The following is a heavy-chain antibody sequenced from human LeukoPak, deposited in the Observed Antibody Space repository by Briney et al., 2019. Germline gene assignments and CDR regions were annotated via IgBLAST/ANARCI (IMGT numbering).Heavy chain of an antibody. CDR1: GFTFSDYY. Sequence: GGSLRLSCAASGFTFSDYYMSWIRQAPGKGLEWVSYISSSGSTIYYADSVKGRFTISRDNAKNSLYLQMNSLRAEDTAVYYCARAGSSGSILPYYYYMDVWGKGTTVTISS. V-gene: IGHV3-11*01. CDR2: ISSSGSTI. J-gene: IGHJ6*03. CDR3: ARAGSSGSILPYYYYMDV. D-gene: IGHD3-22*01.